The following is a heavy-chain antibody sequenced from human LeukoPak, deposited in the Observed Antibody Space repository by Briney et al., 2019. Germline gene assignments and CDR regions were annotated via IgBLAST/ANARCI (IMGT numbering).Heavy chain of an antibody. CDR3: AKLAHIVVVPAAIRFDY. Sequence: GGSLRLSCAASGFTFSSYAMSWVRHAPGKGLEWVSAISGSGGSTYYADSVKGRFTISRDNCENTLYLQMNSLRAEDTAVYYCAKLAHIVVVPAAIRFDYWGQGTLVTVSS. CDR2: ISGSGGST. CDR1: GFTFSSYA. J-gene: IGHJ4*02. D-gene: IGHD2-2*01. V-gene: IGHV3-23*01.